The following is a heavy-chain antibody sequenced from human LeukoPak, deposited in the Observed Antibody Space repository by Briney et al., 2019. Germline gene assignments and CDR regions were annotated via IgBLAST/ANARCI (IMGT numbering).Heavy chain of an antibody. CDR1: GGSTSSHY. CDR2: IHSSGRT. V-gene: IGHV4-59*08. Sequence: PSETLSLTCTVSGGSTSSHYRSWIRQPPGKGLEWIGYIHSSGRTNYNPSLKSRVTFSVDTSKNQFSLRLSSVTAADTAVYYCASYYCSDGPCSHFDYWGQGTLVTVSS. CDR3: ASYYCSDGPCSHFDY. J-gene: IGHJ4*02. D-gene: IGHD2-15*01.